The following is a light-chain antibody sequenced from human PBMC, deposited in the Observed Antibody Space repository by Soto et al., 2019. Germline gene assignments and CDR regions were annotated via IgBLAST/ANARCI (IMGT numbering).Light chain of an antibody. CDR2: GAA. CDR1: QNIRNY. CDR3: QQSYNIQALT. V-gene: IGKV1-39*01. J-gene: IGKJ4*01. Sequence: DIQMTQSPSSLSASVGDRVAITCRASQNIRNYLNWYQQKPGKAPRVLIYGAASLQSGVPSRFSGCGSGTNFSLTINSLQPEDYATYYCQQSYNIQALTFGGGTKVEIK.